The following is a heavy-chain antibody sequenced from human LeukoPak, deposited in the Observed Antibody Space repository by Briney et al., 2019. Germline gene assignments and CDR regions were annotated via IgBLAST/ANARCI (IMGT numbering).Heavy chain of an antibody. D-gene: IGHD6-25*01. CDR1: GFTFSSYA. CDR2: ISGGAGRT. J-gene: IGHJ4*02. CDR3: AKFRGSEKTAIDC. V-gene: IGHV3-23*01. Sequence: GESLRLSCAASGFTFSSYAMSWVRQAPGKGLEWVWTISGGAGRTWYADSVNGRFTISRDNSKNTVDVQLNSLRAEDTAVYYCAKFRGSEKTAIDCWGQGTLVTVSS.